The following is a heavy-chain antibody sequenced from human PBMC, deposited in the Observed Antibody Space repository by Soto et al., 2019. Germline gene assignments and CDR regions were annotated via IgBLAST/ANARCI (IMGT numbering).Heavy chain of an antibody. Sequence: ASVKVSCKSSGYTFISYGISWVRQAPGQGLEWMGWISAYNGNTNYAQKLQGRVTMTTDTYTNTVYLQMNSRRAEDTAMYFCAAGEPLNDRGQGTLVTVSS. CDR3: AAGEPLND. CDR1: GYTFISYG. CDR2: ISAYNGNT. D-gene: IGHD1-1*01. J-gene: IGHJ4*02. V-gene: IGHV1-18*01.